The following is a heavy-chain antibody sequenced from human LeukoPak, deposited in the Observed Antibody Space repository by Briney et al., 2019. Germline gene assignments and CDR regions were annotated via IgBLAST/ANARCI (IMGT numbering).Heavy chain of an antibody. V-gene: IGHV3-30*02. CDR1: GFTFDCCG. CDR3: ANGEGYCSSTSCYNVY. J-gene: IGHJ4*02. CDR2: IRNVGNDK. Sequence: GGSLRLSCAASGFTFDCCGMHWVRQAPGKGLEWVAFIRNVGNDKYYADSVKGRFTISRDNSKNTLYLQMNSLRAEDTAVYYCANGEGYCSSTSCYNVYWGQGTLVTVSS. D-gene: IGHD2-2*02.